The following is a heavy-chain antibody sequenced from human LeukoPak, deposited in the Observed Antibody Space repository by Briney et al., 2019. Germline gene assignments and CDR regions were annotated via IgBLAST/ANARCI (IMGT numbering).Heavy chain of an antibody. Sequence: GGSLRLSCAPSGFFFSSYWMTWVRQAPGKGVEWVANIKHDGSEKYYVDSVKGRFTISRDNANNTLYLQMISLRVEDTAVYYCARSWFMDVWGKGTTIIVSS. V-gene: IGHV3-7*01. CDR2: IKHDGSEK. CDR3: ARSWFMDV. CDR1: GFFFSSYW. J-gene: IGHJ6*03. D-gene: IGHD3-22*01.